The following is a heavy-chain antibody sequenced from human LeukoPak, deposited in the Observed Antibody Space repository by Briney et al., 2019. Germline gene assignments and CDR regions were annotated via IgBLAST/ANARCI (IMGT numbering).Heavy chain of an antibody. CDR1: GFIFNDYY. D-gene: IGHD5-12*01. CDR3: ARDRPLSGYDFDS. V-gene: IGHV3-11*04. CDR2: ITDTGSSI. Sequence: GGSLRLSCTASGFIFNDYYMSWIRQAPGKGLEWLSYITDTGSSIFYAESVKGRFTISRDNARNALYLQMNSLRAEDTAIYYCARDRPLSGYDFDSWGQGTLVTVSS. J-gene: IGHJ4*02.